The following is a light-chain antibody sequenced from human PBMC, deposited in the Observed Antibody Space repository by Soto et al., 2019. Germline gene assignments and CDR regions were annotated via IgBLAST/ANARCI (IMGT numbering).Light chain of an antibody. CDR3: QQFSVSRT. Sequence: DIQMTQSPSTLSASVGDRVTITCRASQGISSWLAWYQQKPGKAPKLLIYQASSLQSGVPPRFRGSGSGTEFTLTISGLQPDDFATYYCQQFSVSRTFGQGTKVEIK. V-gene: IGKV1-5*03. CDR2: QAS. J-gene: IGKJ1*01. CDR1: QGISSW.